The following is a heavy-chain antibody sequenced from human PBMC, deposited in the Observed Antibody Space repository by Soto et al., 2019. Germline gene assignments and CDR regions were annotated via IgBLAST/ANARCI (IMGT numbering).Heavy chain of an antibody. CDR1: GYNFYKYG. V-gene: IGHV1-18*01. J-gene: IGHJ6*02. Sequence: GASVKVSCKATGYNFYKYGISWVRQAPGQGLEWMGWISGYNGNTKYAEKFQGRVTMTTDTSTSTAHMELRSLRSDDTAVYYCAREGQAPYYYYGMDVWGQGTAVTVSS. CDR2: ISGYNGNT. CDR3: AREGQAPYYYYGMDV.